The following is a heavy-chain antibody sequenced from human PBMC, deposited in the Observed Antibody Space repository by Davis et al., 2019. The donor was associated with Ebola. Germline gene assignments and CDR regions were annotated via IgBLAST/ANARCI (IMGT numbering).Heavy chain of an antibody. CDR3: ARDSMTYYDFWSGYSYFDY. V-gene: IGHV1-2*02. J-gene: IGHJ4*02. Sequence: ASVKVSCKASGYTFTGYYMHWVRQAPGQGLEWMGWINPNSGGTNYAQKFQGRVTMTRDTSISTAYMELSRLRSDDTAVYYCARDSMTYYDFWSGYSYFDYWGQGTLVTVSS. CDR1: GYTFTGYY. CDR2: INPNSGGT. D-gene: IGHD3-3*01.